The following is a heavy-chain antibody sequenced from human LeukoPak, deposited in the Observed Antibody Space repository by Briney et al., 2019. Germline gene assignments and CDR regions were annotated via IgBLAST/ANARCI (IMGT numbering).Heavy chain of an antibody. CDR3: ASFGISWRSSY. CDR2: ISDDGSYT. CDR1: VFSFSSHS. V-gene: IGHV3-74*01. J-gene: IGHJ4*02. D-gene: IGHD2-21*01. Sequence: GGSLRLSCAASVFSFSSHSVHWVRQAPGKGLVWVSRISDDGSYTSNVDSVKGRFTISRDNVNNMLYLHMNSLSAEDTAVYYCASFGISWRSSYWGQGTLVTVSS.